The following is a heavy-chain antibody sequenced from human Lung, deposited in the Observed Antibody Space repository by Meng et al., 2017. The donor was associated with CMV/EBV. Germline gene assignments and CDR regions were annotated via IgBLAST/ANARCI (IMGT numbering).Heavy chain of an antibody. V-gene: IGHV3-48*03. D-gene: IGHD2-15*01. CDR1: GSSSSSYE. Sequence: GESLKISCAASGSSSSSYEMNWVRQAPGKGLVWVSYSTRSGDTTYYADSVKGRFTISRDNAKNSLYLQMNSLRAEDTGVYYCAREGGKYCSGDNCYYDAFDMWGQGTMVTVSS. CDR3: AREGGKYCSGDNCYYDAFDM. CDR2: STRSGDTT. J-gene: IGHJ3*02.